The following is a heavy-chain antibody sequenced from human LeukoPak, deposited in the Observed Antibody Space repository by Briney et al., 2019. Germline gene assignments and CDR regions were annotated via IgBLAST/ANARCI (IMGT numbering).Heavy chain of an antibody. D-gene: IGHD3-10*01. J-gene: IGHJ3*02. CDR3: ARGAEKILSFGEYPSDAFDI. V-gene: IGHV3-30*04. Sequence: AGGSLRLSCAASGFTFSSYAMHWVRQAPGKGLEWVTGISFDGRKKTYVDSVKGRFTISRDSPKNTVYLQMDSLRAEDTAVYYCARGAEKILSFGEYPSDAFDIWGQGTMVSVTS. CDR1: GFTFSSYA. CDR2: ISFDGRKK.